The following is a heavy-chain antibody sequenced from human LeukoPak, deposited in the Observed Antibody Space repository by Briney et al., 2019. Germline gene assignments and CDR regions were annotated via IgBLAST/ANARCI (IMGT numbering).Heavy chain of an antibody. CDR3: ARAGQLVRDAFDI. Sequence: SGGSLRLSCAASGFTFSSYWMSWVRQAPGKGLEWVANIKQDGSEKYYVDSVKGRFTISRDNAKNSLYLQMNSLRAEDTAVYYCARAGQLVRDAFDIWGQGTMVTVSS. D-gene: IGHD6-13*01. V-gene: IGHV3-7*01. J-gene: IGHJ3*02. CDR1: GFTFSSYW. CDR2: IKQDGSEK.